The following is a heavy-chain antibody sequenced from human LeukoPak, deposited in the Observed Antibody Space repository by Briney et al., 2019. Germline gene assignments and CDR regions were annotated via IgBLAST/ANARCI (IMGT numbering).Heavy chain of an antibody. CDR3: ATAGRGGSWGMDV. CDR1: GFTFSSYS. J-gene: IGHJ6*02. CDR2: ISSSSSYI. Sequence: GGSLRLSCAASGFTFSSYSMNWVRQDPGKGLEWVSSISSSSSYIYYADSVKGRFTISRDNAKNSLYLQMNSLRAEDTAVYYCATAGRGGSWGMDVWGQGTTVTVSS. V-gene: IGHV3-21*01. D-gene: IGHD2-15*01.